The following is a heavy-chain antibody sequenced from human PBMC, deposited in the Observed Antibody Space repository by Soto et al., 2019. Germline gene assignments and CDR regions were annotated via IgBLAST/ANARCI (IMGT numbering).Heavy chain of an antibody. V-gene: IGHV1-8*01. Sequence: QGELVQSGAEVKKPVASVKVSCKASGYTFTSYDINWVRQATGQGLEWMGWMNPNSGNTGYAQKFQGRVTMTRNTSISTAYMELSSLRSEDTAVYYCARGDSSSWYREVGWFDPWGQGTLVTVSS. CDR1: GYTFTSYD. CDR3: ARGDSSSWYREVGWFDP. CDR2: MNPNSGNT. J-gene: IGHJ5*02. D-gene: IGHD6-13*01.